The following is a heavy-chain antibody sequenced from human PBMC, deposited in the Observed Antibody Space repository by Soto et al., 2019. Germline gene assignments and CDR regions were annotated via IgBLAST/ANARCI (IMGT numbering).Heavy chain of an antibody. V-gene: IGHV3-21*01. Sequence: GGSLRLSCAASGFTFSSYSMNWVRQSPGKGLEWVSSISSSSSYIYYADSVKCRFTISRDNAKKSPYLQMNSLRAEETAVYYCARDPPGSYRTLYYFDYWGQGTLVTVSS. D-gene: IGHD1-26*01. CDR1: GFTFSSYS. J-gene: IGHJ4*02. CDR3: ARDPPGSYRTLYYFDY. CDR2: ISSSSSYI.